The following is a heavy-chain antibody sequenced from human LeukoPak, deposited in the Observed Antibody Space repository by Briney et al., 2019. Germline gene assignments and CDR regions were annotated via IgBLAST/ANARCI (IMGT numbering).Heavy chain of an antibody. CDR2: ISGSGGST. Sequence: PGGSLRLSCAASGFTFSSYAMSWVRQAPGKGLEWVSAISGSGGSTYYADSVKGRFTISRDNSKNTLYLQMNSLRAEDTAVYYCAKWGTPTLTTNDFWSGYLPYYFDYWGQGTLVTVSS. V-gene: IGHV3-23*01. CDR3: AKWGTPTLTTNDFWSGYLPYYFDY. D-gene: IGHD3-3*01. J-gene: IGHJ4*02. CDR1: GFTFSSYA.